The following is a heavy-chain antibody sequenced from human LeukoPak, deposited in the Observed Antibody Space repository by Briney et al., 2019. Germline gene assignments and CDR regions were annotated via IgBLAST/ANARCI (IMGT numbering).Heavy chain of an antibody. J-gene: IGHJ5*02. CDR1: GYTLTELS. V-gene: IGHV1-24*01. CDR3: ATVPVGYCTNGVCYKPPNWFDP. D-gene: IGHD2-8*01. Sequence: GASVKVSCKVSGYTLTELSMHWVRQAPGKGLEWMGGFDPEDGETIYAQKFQGRVTMTEDTSTDTAYMELSSLRSEDTAVYYCATVPVGYCTNGVCYKPPNWFDPWGQGTLVTVSS. CDR2: FDPEDGET.